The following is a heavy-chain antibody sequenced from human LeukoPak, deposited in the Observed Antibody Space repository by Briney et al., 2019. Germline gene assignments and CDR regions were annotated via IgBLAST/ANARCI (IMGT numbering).Heavy chain of an antibody. CDR2: ISGSGVST. J-gene: IGHJ5*02. CDR1: GFILSSCA. CDR3: AKDQIYDFWTDNWFDP. Sequence: GGSLRLSCAASGFILSSCAMSWVRQAPGKGLEWVSTISGSGVSTYYADSVTGRFTISRDNSKNTLYLQMNSLRAEDTAVYYCAKDQIYDFWTDNWFDPWGQGTLVTVSS. D-gene: IGHD3/OR15-3a*01. V-gene: IGHV3-23*01.